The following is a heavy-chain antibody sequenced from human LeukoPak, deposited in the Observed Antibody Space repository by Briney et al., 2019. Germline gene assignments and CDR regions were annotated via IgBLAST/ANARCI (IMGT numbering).Heavy chain of an antibody. D-gene: IGHD4-17*01. J-gene: IGHJ1*01. Sequence: SETLSLTCTVSGGSISSSSYYWGWIRQPPGKGLEWIGSIYYSGSTYYNPSLKSRVTISVDTSKNQFSLKLSSVTAADTAVYYCARPRDYGDYAAVTGFQHWGQGTLVTVSS. CDR2: IYYSGST. V-gene: IGHV4-39*01. CDR3: ARPRDYGDYAAVTGFQH. CDR1: GGSISSSSYY.